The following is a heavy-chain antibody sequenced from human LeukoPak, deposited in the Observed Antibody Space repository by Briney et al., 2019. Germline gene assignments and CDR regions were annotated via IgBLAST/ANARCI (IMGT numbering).Heavy chain of an antibody. CDR2: INHSGST. CDR1: GFTFSSFT. V-gene: IGHV4-34*01. Sequence: GSLRLSCAASGFTFSSFTMNWVRQPPGKGLEWIGEINHSGSTNYNPSLKSRVTISVDTSKNQFSLKLSSVTAADTAVYYCARGGRRKAKQQLVYFDYWGQGTLVTVSS. J-gene: IGHJ4*02. CDR3: ARGGRRKAKQQLVYFDY. D-gene: IGHD6-13*01.